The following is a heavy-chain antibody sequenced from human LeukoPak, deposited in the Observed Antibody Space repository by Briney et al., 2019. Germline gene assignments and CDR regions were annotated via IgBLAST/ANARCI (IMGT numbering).Heavy chain of an antibody. CDR3: AKRCSSTSCYSLGGIVDY. J-gene: IGHJ4*02. V-gene: IGHV1-2*02. D-gene: IGHD2-2*02. CDR2: NNPNSGGT. Sequence: GASVKVSCKASGYTFTGYYMHWVRQAPGQGLEWMGWNNPNSGGTNYAQKFQGRVTMTRDTSISTAYMELSRLRSDDTAVYYCAKRCSSTSCYSLGGIVDYWGQGTLVTVSS. CDR1: GYTFTGYY.